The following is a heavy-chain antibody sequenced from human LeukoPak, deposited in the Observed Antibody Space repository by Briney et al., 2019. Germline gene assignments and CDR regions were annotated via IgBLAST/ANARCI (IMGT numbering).Heavy chain of an antibody. CDR1: GYSFTSYW. CDR2: IYPGDSDT. CDR3: ARRFIYGSGTYYIDY. J-gene: IGHJ4*02. D-gene: IGHD3-10*01. Sequence: GESLKISCKGSGYSFTSYWIGWVRQMPGKGLEWMGIIYPGDSDTRYSPSFQGQVTISADKSINTAYLQWSSLKASDTAIYYCARRFIYGSGTYYIDYWGQGTLVTVSS. V-gene: IGHV5-51*01.